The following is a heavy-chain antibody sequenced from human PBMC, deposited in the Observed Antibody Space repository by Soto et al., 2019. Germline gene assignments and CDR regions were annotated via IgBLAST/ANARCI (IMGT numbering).Heavy chain of an antibody. CDR1: GGSINSNNW. Sequence: SDTLSLTCAVSGGSINSNNWWSWVCKPPGKGLEWIGEIYHTGSTNYNPSLKSRVSISVDKSKNQFSLNLNSVTAADTAVYYCARDRSGSYFNGWFDPWGQGTQVT. V-gene: IGHV4-4*02. CDR3: ARDRSGSYFNGWFDP. J-gene: IGHJ5*02. D-gene: IGHD1-26*01. CDR2: IYHTGST.